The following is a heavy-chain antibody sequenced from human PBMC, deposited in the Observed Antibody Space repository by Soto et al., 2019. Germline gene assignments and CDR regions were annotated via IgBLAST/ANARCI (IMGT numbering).Heavy chain of an antibody. D-gene: IGHD3-16*01. CDR1: GGFISTTSHY. CDR2: IYYSGTT. Sequence: SETLSLTCPVSGGFISTTSHYWGWIRQPPGKGLEWIGNIYYSGTTSYSPSLKSRVTMLVDKSKNQFSLRLSSVTAADTAVYHCARQRGGGYYYYGMDVWGQGTTVTVSS. J-gene: IGHJ6*02. CDR3: ARQRGGGYYYYGMDV. V-gene: IGHV4-39*01.